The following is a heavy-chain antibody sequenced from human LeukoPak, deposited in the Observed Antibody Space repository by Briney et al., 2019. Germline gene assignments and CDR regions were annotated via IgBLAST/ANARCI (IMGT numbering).Heavy chain of an antibody. CDR2: ISYDGSNR. D-gene: IGHD4-17*01. CDR1: GFTFSNYA. J-gene: IGHJ4*02. Sequence: PGGSLRLSCAASGFTFSNYAMYWVRQAPGKGLEWVAVISYDGSNRYYVDSVKGRFTISRDNSKNTLYLQMNSLRVEDTAVYYCARGPYGDSWGQGTPVTVSS. V-gene: IGHV3-30-3*01. CDR3: ARGPYGDS.